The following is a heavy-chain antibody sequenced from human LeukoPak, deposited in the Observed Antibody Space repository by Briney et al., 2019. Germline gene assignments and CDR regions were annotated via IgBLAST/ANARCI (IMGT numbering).Heavy chain of an antibody. CDR1: GFTFSSYA. CDR2: ISGSGGST. D-gene: IGHD6-13*01. CDR3: AKFATHATGYSSSWYSARTYYFDY. J-gene: IGHJ4*02. V-gene: IGHV3-23*01. Sequence: GGSLRLSCAASGFTFSSYAMSWVRQAPGKGLEWVSAISGSGGSTYYADSVKGRFTISRDNSKNTLYLQMNSLRAEDTAVYYCAKFATHATGYSSSWYSARTYYFDYWGQGTLVTVSS.